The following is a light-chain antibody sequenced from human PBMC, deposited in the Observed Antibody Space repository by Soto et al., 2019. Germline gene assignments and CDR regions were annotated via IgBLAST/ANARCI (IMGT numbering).Light chain of an antibody. J-gene: IGLJ1*01. V-gene: IGLV2-14*01. CDR1: SSDVGGYNY. CDR2: EVS. CDR3: SSYTSSSTRV. Sequence: QSVLTQPASVSGSPGQSITISCTGTSSDVGGYNYVSWYQQHPGKAPKLMIYEVSNRPSGVSNRFSGSKSGNTASPTISGLQAEDEADYYCSSYTSSSTRVFGTGTKVTVL.